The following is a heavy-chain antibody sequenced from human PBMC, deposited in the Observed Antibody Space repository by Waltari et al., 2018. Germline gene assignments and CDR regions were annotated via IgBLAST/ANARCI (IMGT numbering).Heavy chain of an antibody. J-gene: IGHJ5*02. CDR2: IYHSGST. V-gene: IGHV4-38-2*02. CDR3: ARAISGGDRPSWFEP. CDR1: GDSISRGSY. Sequence: QVQLQESGPGLAKPSETRSLTCTASGDSISRGSYWGWIRPPPGKGLEWFGSIYHSGSTYYSPSLRSRVTISVDTSKNQFSLKLSSVTAAATAVYYCARAISGGDRPSWFEPWGQGTLVTVSS. D-gene: IGHD3-10*01.